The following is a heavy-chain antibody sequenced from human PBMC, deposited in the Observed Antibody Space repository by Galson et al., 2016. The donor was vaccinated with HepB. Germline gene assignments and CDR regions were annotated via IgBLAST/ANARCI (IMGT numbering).Heavy chain of an antibody. CDR1: GFTFKNFG. V-gene: IGHV3-30*18. J-gene: IGHJ3*02. Sequence: SLRLSCAASGFTFKNFGMNWVRQTPDKRLHWVAVMSSDGVTQFYADSVQGRFAVSRDNFQNILYLHMDNVRPDDTGLYYCAKARGYGDHLDAFEIWGQGTMVTVSS. D-gene: IGHD4-17*01. CDR3: AKARGYGDHLDAFEI. CDR2: MSSDGVTQ.